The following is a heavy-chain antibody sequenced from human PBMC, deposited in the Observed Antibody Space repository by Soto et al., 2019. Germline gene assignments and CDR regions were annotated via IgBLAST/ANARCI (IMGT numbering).Heavy chain of an antibody. J-gene: IGHJ6*02. D-gene: IGHD1-7*01. CDR1: GGSLIGYY. Sequence: PSETLSLTCAVNGGSLIGYYCSWIRHSPLKGLEWIGEINHRGSSDYNPSLKSRVTISIDASKNHVTLELTSVTAADTAVYYCARSDNRNSLYGVDVWGQGTAVTVSS. CDR2: INHRGSS. CDR3: ARSDNRNSLYGVDV. V-gene: IGHV4-34*01.